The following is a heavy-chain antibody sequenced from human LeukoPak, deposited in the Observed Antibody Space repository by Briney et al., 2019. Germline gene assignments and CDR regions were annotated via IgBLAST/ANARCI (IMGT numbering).Heavy chain of an antibody. CDR3: ARDRKNEWLLRYDAFDI. CDR2: IWHDGRNK. CDR1: GFTFSRFG. V-gene: IGHV3-33*01. Sequence: GGSLRLSYAASGFTFSRFGMHWVRQAPGKGLEWVAVIWHDGRNKYYADSVKGRFTISRDNSKNTLFLQMHSLRAEDTAVYYCARDRKNEWLLRYDAFDIWGQGTMVTVSS. D-gene: IGHD3-22*01. J-gene: IGHJ3*02.